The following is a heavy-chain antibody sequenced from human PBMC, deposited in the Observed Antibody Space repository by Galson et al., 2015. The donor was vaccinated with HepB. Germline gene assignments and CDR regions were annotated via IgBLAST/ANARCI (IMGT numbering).Heavy chain of an antibody. D-gene: IGHD3-10*01. J-gene: IGHJ5*02. CDR3: AKRSRFGEP. Sequence: SLRLSCAASGFTFSNFAMNWVRQAPGKGLEWVSGISGSDGSTYYADSVKGRFTISRDNSKNTLYLQMNSLRAEDTAVYYSAKRSRFGEPGGQGTQVTVSS. V-gene: IGHV3-23*01. CDR1: GFTFSNFA. CDR2: ISGSDGST.